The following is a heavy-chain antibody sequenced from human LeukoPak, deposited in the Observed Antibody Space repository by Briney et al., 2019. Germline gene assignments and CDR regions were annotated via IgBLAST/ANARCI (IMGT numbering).Heavy chain of an antibody. CDR2: ISGSGGST. CDR3: ATYSSLNRREFQY. CDR1: GFTFSSYA. Sequence: GGPLRLSCGASGFTFSSYAMNWVRQAPGKGLQWVSGISGSGGSTYYADSVKGRFTISRDNSKNTLYLQMNSLRAEDTAVYYCATYSSLNRREFQYWGQGTLLTVSS. J-gene: IGHJ1*01. V-gene: IGHV3-23*01. D-gene: IGHD3-22*01.